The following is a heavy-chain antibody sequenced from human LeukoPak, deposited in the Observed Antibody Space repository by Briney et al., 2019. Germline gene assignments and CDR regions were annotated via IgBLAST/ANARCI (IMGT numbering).Heavy chain of an antibody. CDR1: GFTFSSYA. V-gene: IGHV3-23*01. J-gene: IGHJ1*01. D-gene: IGHD1-26*01. CDR3: AKGXGXYSEYHFDR. CDR2: ISGSGGST. Sequence: GGSLRLSCAASGFTFSSYAMSWVRQAPGKGLEWVSAISGSGGSTYYADSVKGRFTISRDDSKSTLFLEMSDLRPEDTALYYCAKGXGXYSEYHFDRWGQGTLVTVSS.